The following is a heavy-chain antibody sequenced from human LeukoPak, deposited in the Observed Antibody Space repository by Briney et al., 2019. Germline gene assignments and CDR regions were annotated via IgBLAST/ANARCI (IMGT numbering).Heavy chain of an antibody. D-gene: IGHD5-24*01. J-gene: IGHJ6*03. CDR2: INPNSRGT. CDR1: GYTFTGYY. CDR3: ARDQGYNYYYYYMDV. Sequence: ASVKVSCKASGYTFTGYYMHCVRDAPGQGREWMGNINPNSRGTNYAQKFQGGVTMTRDTSISTAYMELSRLRSDDTAVYYCARDQGYNYYYYYMDVWGKGTTVTVSS. V-gene: IGHV1-2*02.